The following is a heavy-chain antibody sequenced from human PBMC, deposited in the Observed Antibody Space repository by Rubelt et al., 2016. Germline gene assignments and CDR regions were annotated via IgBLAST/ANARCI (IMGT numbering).Heavy chain of an antibody. CDR2: ISDEGSST. Sequence: LRLSCAVSGFTFSNYAMHWVRQAPGKGLAWVALISDEGSSTYYGNSVKGRFTISRDKSKNTLYLQMHSLTAEDTAVYYYARYLALQIYYYHALDVWGQGTTVTVSS. J-gene: IGHJ6*02. D-gene: IGHD4-11*01. V-gene: IGHV3-30*04. CDR1: GFTFSNYA. CDR3: ARYLALQIYYYHALDV.